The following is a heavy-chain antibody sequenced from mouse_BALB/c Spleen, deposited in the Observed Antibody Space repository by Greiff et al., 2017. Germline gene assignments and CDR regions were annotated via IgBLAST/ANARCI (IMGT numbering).Heavy chain of an antibody. CDR3: ARRDYGSSYFDY. J-gene: IGHJ2*01. CDR2: ISSGGSYT. Sequence: EVQRVESGGDLVKPGGSLKLSCAASGFTFSSYGMSWVRQTPDKRLEWVATISSGGSYTYYPDSVKGRFTISRDNAKNTLYLQMSSLKSEDTAMYYCARRDYGSSYFDYWGQGTTLTVSS. D-gene: IGHD1-1*01. V-gene: IGHV5-6*01. CDR1: GFTFSSYG.